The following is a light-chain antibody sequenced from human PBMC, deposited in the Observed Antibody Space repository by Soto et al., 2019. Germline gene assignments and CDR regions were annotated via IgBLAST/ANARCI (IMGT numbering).Light chain of an antibody. CDR3: QQRSNWPSLT. Sequence: EIVLTQSPATLSLSPGERATLSCSASQSVSSYLAWYQQKPGQAPRLLIYDASNRATGIPARFSGSGSGTDFTLTISSLEPEAFAVYYCQQRSNWPSLTFGGGTKVDI. CDR2: DAS. J-gene: IGKJ4*01. V-gene: IGKV3-11*01. CDR1: QSVSSY.